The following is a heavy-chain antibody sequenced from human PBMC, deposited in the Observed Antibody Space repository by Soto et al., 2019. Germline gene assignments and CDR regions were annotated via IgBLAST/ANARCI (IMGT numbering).Heavy chain of an antibody. CDR2: IDPSDSYT. D-gene: IGHD3-22*01. V-gene: IGHV5-10-1*01. CDR1: GYSFTSYW. J-gene: IGHJ6*02. CDR3: AGRYYYDSSGYYYTDYYGMDV. Sequence: KSGESLKISCKGSGYSFTSYWISWVRQMPGKGLEWMGRIDPSDSYTNYSPSFQGHVTISADKSISTAYLQWSSLKASDTAMYYCAGRYYYDSSGYYYTDYYGMDVWGQGTTVTVSS.